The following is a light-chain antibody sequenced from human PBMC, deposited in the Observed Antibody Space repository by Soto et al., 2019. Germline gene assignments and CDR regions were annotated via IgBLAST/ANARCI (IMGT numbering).Light chain of an antibody. V-gene: IGKV1-5*01. Sequence: DIQMTQSPSTLSASVGDRVTITCRASQSINTWLAWYQQKPGTAPKLLTYDASSLESRVPSRFSGSGSRTEFTLTISSLQPEDFATYYCQQCHSYWTFGQGTKVEIK. CDR3: QQCHSYWT. CDR2: DAS. J-gene: IGKJ1*01. CDR1: QSINTW.